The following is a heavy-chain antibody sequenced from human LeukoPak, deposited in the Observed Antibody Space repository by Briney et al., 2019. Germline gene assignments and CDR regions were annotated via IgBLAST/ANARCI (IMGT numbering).Heavy chain of an antibody. Sequence: SETLSLTCTVSGGSISSGGYYWSWIRQHPGKGLEWIGYIYYSGSTYYNPSLKSRVTISVDTSKNQFSLKLSSVTAADTAVYYCAISHPPLPYTYYYDSSGLNAFDIWGQGTMVTVSS. CDR1: GGSISSGGYY. D-gene: IGHD3-22*01. V-gene: IGHV4-31*03. J-gene: IGHJ3*02. CDR2: IYYSGST. CDR3: AISHPPLPYTYYYDSSGLNAFDI.